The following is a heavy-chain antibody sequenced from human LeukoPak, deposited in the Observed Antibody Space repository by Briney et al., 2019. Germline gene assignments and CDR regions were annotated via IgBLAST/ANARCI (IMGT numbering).Heavy chain of an antibody. CDR1: GGSISGYY. CDR3: ARFGVYYDMGV. J-gene: IGHJ6*02. CDR2: IHYSGKA. Sequence: PSETLSLTCTVSGGSISGYYWTWIREPPGKGLEWIGQIHYSGKADYNPSLRSRINISVDTSKNQMSLKLSSVTAADTAVYYCARFGVYYDMGVWGQGTTVSVS. D-gene: IGHD3-16*01. V-gene: IGHV4-59*01.